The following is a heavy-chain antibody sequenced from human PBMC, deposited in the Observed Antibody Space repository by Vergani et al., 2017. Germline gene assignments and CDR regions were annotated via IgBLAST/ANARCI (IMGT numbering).Heavy chain of an antibody. CDR3: ARGITYYDFWSGYWWGYYYYMDV. J-gene: IGHJ6*03. D-gene: IGHD3-3*01. CDR1: GFTFSSYW. V-gene: IGHV3-7*01. CDR2: IKQDGSEK. Sequence: VQLVESGGGLVQPGGSLRLSCAASGFTFSSYWMSWVRQAPGKGLEWVANIKQDGSEKYYVDSVKGRFTISRDNAKNSLYLQMNSLRAEDTAVYYCARGITYYDFWSGYWWGYYYYMDVWGKGTTVTVSS.